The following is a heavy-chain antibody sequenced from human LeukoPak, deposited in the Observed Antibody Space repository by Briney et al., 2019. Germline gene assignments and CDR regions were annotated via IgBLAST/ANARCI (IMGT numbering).Heavy chain of an antibody. J-gene: IGHJ4*02. V-gene: IGHV4-59*12. Sequence: SETLSLTCTVSGGSISNYYWNWIRQPPGKGLEWIGYIYYSGTTNYNPSLKSRVSMSVDTSKNQFSLKLSSVTAADTAVYYCAKDACSSTSCSDLFDYWGQGTLVTVSS. CDR3: AKDACSSTSCSDLFDY. D-gene: IGHD2-2*01. CDR1: GGSISNYY. CDR2: IYYSGTT.